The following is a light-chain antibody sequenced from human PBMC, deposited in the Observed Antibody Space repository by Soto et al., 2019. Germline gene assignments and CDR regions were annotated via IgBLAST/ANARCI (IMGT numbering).Light chain of an antibody. V-gene: IGKV1-5*01. Sequence: DIKMTHSPSTVPACVIDVVTMHSLTRTSMRSWLAWYQQKPGKAPKFLHYDASSLESRVPSTCSGSGSGTEFTLTISRLEPEHFAVYYCQQYGSSPRWTFGQGTKVDI. CDR1: TSMRSW. J-gene: IGKJ1*01. CDR3: QQYGSSPRWT. CDR2: DAS.